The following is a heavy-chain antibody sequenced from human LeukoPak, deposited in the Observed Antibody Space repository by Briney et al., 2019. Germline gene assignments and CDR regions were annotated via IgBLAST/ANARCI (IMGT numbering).Heavy chain of an antibody. CDR1: GGSISSGGYY. CDR3: GASTTVPGARYFDY. CDR2: IYHSGST. V-gene: IGHV4-30-2*01. J-gene: IGHJ4*02. D-gene: IGHD2-2*01. Sequence: SETLSLTCTVSGGSISSGGYYWSWIRQPPGKGLEWIGYIYHSGSTYYNPSLKSRVTISVDRSKNQFSLKLSSVTAADTAVYYCGASTTVPGARYFDYWGQGTLVTVSS.